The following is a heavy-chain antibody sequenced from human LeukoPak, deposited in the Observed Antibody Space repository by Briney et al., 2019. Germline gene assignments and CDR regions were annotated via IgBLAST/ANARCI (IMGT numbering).Heavy chain of an antibody. D-gene: IGHD3-10*01. Sequence: GGSLRLSCAASGFSFSSYSMTWVRQAPGKGLEWVSSISGGTTYYADSVKGRFTISRDNSKNTVSLQMNSLRAEDTAVYYCAKSVYHSGNYWGQGTLVTVSS. J-gene: IGHJ4*02. CDR2: ISGGTT. V-gene: IGHV3-23*01. CDR3: AKSVYHSGNY. CDR1: GFSFSSYS.